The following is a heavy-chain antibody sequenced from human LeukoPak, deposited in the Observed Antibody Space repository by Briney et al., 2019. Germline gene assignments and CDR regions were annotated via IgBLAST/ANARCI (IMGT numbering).Heavy chain of an antibody. CDR2: MNPNSGNT. D-gene: IGHD6-13*01. V-gene: IGHV1-8*01. J-gene: IGHJ6*02. Sequence: ASVKVSCKASGYTFTSYDINWVRQATGQGLEWMGWMNPNSGNTGYAQKFQGRVTMTKNTSISTAYMELSSLRSEDTAVYYCARVEGRQQLVNGMDVWGQGTTVTVSS. CDR1: GYTFTSYD. CDR3: ARVEGRQQLVNGMDV.